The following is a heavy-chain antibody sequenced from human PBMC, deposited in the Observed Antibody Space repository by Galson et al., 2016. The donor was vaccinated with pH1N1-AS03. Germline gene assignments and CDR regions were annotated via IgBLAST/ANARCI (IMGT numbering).Heavy chain of an antibody. CDR2: MHTSGST. D-gene: IGHD1-1*01. CDR3: AREDSNPCITNYWLDP. CDR1: GGSINSGTYY. Sequence: TLSLTCTVSGGSINSGTYYWTWIRQSAGKELERLGRMHTSGSTDYNPSLRGRVPIALETSKNEFSLKLTSVTAADTAVYFCAREDSNPCITNYWLDPWGPGTLVTVSS. J-gene: IGHJ5*02. V-gene: IGHV4-61*02.